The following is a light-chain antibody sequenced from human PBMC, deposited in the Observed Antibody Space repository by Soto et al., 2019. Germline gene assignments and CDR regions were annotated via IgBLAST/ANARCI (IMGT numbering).Light chain of an antibody. CDR2: GAS. Sequence: EIVWTQSPGTLSLSPGGRATLSCRASRSVSSSFLAWYQQKPGQAPRLLIYGASSRATGIPDRFSGSGSGTDFTLTISRLEPEDFAGYYCQQYGSSPPLTFGGGTKVEIK. V-gene: IGKV3-20*01. CDR3: QQYGSSPPLT. CDR1: RSVSSSF. J-gene: IGKJ4*01.